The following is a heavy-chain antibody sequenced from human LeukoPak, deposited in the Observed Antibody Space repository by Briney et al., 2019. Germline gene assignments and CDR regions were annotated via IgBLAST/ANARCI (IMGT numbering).Heavy chain of an antibody. Sequence: PGGSLRLSCAASGLTFSNYGMHWVRQAPGKGLEWVAVIWYDASKKYYSDSVKGRFTISRDNAKNSLYLQMNSLRAEDTAVYYCARDYLSYYVGYWGQGTLVTVSS. D-gene: IGHD1-26*01. CDR3: ARDYLSYYVGY. CDR2: IWYDASKK. J-gene: IGHJ4*02. V-gene: IGHV3-33*01. CDR1: GLTFSNYG.